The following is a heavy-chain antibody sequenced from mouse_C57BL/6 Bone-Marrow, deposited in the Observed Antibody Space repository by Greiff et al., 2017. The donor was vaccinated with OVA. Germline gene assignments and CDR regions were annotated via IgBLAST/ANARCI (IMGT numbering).Heavy chain of an antibody. V-gene: IGHV5-17*01. D-gene: IGHD2-5*01. CDR3: ARGDSNSGDWFAY. CDR1: GFTFSDYG. Sequence: EVQLVESGGGLVKPGGSLKLSCAASGFTFSDYGMHWVRQAPEKGLEWVAYISSGSSTIYYADTVKGRFTISRDNAKNTLFLQMTSLRSEDTAMYYCARGDSNSGDWFAYWGQGTLVTVSA. J-gene: IGHJ3*01. CDR2: ISSGSSTI.